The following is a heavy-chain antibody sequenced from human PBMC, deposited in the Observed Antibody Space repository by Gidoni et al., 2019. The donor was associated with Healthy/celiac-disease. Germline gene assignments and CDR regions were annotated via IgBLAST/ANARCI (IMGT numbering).Heavy chain of an antibody. D-gene: IGHD6-13*01. J-gene: IGHJ6*02. CDR3: ARDRYSSSWYPKSSGYYYGMDV. CDR2: INHSGST. Sequence: HVQLQQWGAGLLKPSETLSLTFAVYGGSFSGYYWSWIRKPPGKGMEWIGEINHSGSTNYNPSLKSRVTISVDTSKNQFSLKLSSVTAADTAVYYCARDRYSSSWYPKSSGYYYGMDVGGQGTTVTVSS. V-gene: IGHV4-34*01. CDR1: GGSFSGYY.